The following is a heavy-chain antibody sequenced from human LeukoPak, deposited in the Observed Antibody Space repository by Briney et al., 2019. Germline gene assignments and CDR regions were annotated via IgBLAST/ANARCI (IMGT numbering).Heavy chain of an antibody. CDR2: IYYSGST. Sequence: PSETLSLTCTVSGGSISSSSYYWGWIRQPPGKGLEWIGSIYYSGSTYYNPPLKSRVTISVDTSKNQFSLKLSSVTAADTAVYYCATSPGIAAAVDYWGQGTLVNVSS. D-gene: IGHD6-13*01. CDR1: GGSISSSSYY. J-gene: IGHJ4*02. V-gene: IGHV4-39*01. CDR3: ATSPGIAAAVDY.